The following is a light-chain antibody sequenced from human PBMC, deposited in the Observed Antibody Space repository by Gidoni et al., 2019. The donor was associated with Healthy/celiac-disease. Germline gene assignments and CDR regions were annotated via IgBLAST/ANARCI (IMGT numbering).Light chain of an antibody. J-gene: IGKJ2*01. CDR3: LQSYSTPRT. Sequence: QMAQSPSSLSASVGDRVTITLRASQSISSYINWFLQKPGKAPKLLIYAASSLQSGVSSRLSGSGSGTDFTLTISSLQPEDFATYYCLQSYSTPRTFGQGTKLEIK. V-gene: IGKV1-39*01. CDR2: AAS. CDR1: QSISSY.